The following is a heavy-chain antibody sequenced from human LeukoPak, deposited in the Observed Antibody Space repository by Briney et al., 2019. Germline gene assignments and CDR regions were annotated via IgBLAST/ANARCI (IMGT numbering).Heavy chain of an antibody. V-gene: IGHV4-59*01. CDR2: IYYSGST. J-gene: IGHJ5*02. D-gene: IGHD3-22*01. Sequence: SETLSLTCTVSGGSISSYYWSWIRQPPGKGLEWIGYIYYSGSTNYNPSFKSRVTISVDTSKNQFSLKLSSVTAADTAVYYCASSGYYSNWFDPWGQGTLVTVSS. CDR3: ASSGYYSNWFDP. CDR1: GGSISSYY.